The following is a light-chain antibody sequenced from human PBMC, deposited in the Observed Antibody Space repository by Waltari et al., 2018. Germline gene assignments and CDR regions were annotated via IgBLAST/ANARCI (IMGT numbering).Light chain of an antibody. CDR3: QQRSIWPPLT. V-gene: IGKV3-11*01. Sequence: EVVLSQSPATLSLSPGERATLSCRASQSVSIYLAWYQQKPGQAPRLLIYDASNRATGIPARFSGSGSGTDFTLTINSLEPEDFAVYYCQQRSIWPPLTFGGGTKVEIK. CDR1: QSVSIY. CDR2: DAS. J-gene: IGKJ4*01.